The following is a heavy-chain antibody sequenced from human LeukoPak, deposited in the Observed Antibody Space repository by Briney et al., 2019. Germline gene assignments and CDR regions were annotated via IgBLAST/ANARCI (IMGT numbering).Heavy chain of an antibody. CDR2: IYYSGST. CDR3: ARGYGDNSGAFDI. V-gene: IGHV4-31*03. CDR1: GGSISSGGYY. J-gene: IGHJ3*02. Sequence: PSQTLSLTCTVSGGSISSGGYYWNWIRQHPGKGLEWIGYIYYSGSTYYNPSLKSRVTISVDTSKNRFSLKLTSVTAADTAVYYCARGYGDNSGAFDIWGQGTMVTVSS. D-gene: IGHD4-23*01.